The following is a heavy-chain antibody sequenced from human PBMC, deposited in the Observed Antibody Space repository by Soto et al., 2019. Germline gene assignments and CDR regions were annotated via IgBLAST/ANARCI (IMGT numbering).Heavy chain of an antibody. J-gene: IGHJ5*02. Sequence: LSLTCAVIGGSVSGYYWSWIRQSPGTGLEWIGEIIHSGSTNYNPSLRSRLTISVDTSKNQFSLRLNSATAADTAVYYCARGRSHYGAGSVDWFDPWGQGTLVTVSS. CDR1: GGSVSGYY. CDR2: IIHSGST. V-gene: IGHV4-34*12. CDR3: ARGRSHYGAGSVDWFDP. D-gene: IGHD3-10*01.